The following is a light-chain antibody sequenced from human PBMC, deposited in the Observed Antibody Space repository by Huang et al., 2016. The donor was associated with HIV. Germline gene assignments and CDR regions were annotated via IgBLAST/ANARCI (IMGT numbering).Light chain of an antibody. CDR3: QQYYNTPLA. J-gene: IGKJ4*01. CDR1: QSILYSSNNKNY. V-gene: IGKV4-1*01. CDR2: WAS. Sequence: IVMTQSPDSLAVSLGERATINCKSSQSILYSSNNKNYLAWYQQKPGQPPKLLIYWASTRESGVPDRVSGSGSGTDFPLTISSLQAEDVAVYYCQQYYNTPLAFGGGTKVEIK.